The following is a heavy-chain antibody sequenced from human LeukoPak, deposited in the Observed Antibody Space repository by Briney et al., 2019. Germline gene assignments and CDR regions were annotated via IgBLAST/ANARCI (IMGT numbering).Heavy chain of an antibody. CDR1: GFTFSSYS. CDR3: ARDLTTVTTAVFAY. Sequence: GGSLRLSCAASGFTFSSYSMNWVRQAPGKGLEWVSSISSSGTYIYYADSVKGRFTISRDKAKNSLYLQMNSLRAEDTAVYYCARDLTTVTTAVFAYWGQGTLVTVSS. J-gene: IGHJ4*02. D-gene: IGHD4-11*01. V-gene: IGHV3-21*06. CDR2: ISSSGTYI.